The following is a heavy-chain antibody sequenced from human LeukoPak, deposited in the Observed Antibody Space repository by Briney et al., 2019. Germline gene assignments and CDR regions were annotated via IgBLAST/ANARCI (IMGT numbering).Heavy chain of an antibody. J-gene: IGHJ4*02. D-gene: IGHD5-18*01. CDR1: GYRFPSYW. V-gene: IGHV5-10-1*01. Sequence: GESLRISCKASGYRFPSYWITWVRQMPGKGLEWMGGIDPIDSYTTYSPSFQGHVTISADKSIATVYLQWSSRKASDTAMYYCARARVDTAMADFDYWGQGTLVTVSS. CDR3: ARARVDTAMADFDY. CDR2: IDPIDSYT.